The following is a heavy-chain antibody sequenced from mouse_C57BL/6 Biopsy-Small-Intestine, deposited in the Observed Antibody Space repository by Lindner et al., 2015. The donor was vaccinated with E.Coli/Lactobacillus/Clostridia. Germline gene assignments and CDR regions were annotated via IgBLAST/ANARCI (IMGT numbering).Heavy chain of an antibody. CDR1: GYPFTTYA. V-gene: IGHV1-84*02. Sequence: SVKVSCKASGYPFTTYAINWVRQAPGQRLEWMGWINAGSGDTKYSQNFQGRVTITKDTSANTAYMELSSLRSEDTAVYYCARFIWGRSYAFEYWGQGTLVTVSS. CDR3: ARFIWGRSYAFEY. CDR2: INAGSGDT. D-gene: IGHD1-1*01. J-gene: IGHJ4*01.